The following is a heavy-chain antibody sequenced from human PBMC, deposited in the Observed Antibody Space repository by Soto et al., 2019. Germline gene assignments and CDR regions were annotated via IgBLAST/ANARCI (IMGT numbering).Heavy chain of an antibody. CDR3: ARGLVVYATPAYYKY. J-gene: IGHJ4*02. CDR2: ISVNNGYT. Sequence: QVQLVQSGAEVKTPGASVKVSCKASGYTFSSHAITWVRQAPGEGLEWMGWISVNNGYTNYAQKFQGRLTMTTDTSTSTVHMELRSLGSDDTAVYYCARGLVVYATPAYYKYWGQGTLVTVSS. D-gene: IGHD2-2*01. V-gene: IGHV1-18*01. CDR1: GYTFSSHA.